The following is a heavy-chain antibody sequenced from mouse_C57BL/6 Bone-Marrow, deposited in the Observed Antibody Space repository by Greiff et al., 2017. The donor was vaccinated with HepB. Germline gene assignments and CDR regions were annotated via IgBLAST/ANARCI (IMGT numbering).Heavy chain of an antibody. CDR3: ARRKRYLGYYYGSS. J-gene: IGHJ2*01. Sequence: QVQLQQSGPELVKPGASVKISCKASGYSFTSYYIHWVKQRPGQGLEWIGWIYPGSGNTKYNEKFKGKATLTADTSSSTAYMQLSSLTSEDSAVYYCARRKRYLGYYYGSSWGQGTTLTVSS. CDR1: GYSFTSYY. D-gene: IGHD1-1*01. CDR2: IYPGSGNT. V-gene: IGHV1-66*01.